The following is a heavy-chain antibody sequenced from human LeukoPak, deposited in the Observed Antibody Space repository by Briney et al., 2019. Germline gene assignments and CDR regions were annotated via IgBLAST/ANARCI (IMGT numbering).Heavy chain of an antibody. Sequence: GGSLRLSCAASGFTFSSYSMNWVRQAPGMGLEWVSSISSGSSYIYYADSVKGRFTISRDNAKNSLYLQMNSLSAEDTAVYYCACTSGYDFSSYYYYYMDVWGKGTTVTVSS. CDR2: ISSGSSYI. J-gene: IGHJ6*03. CDR1: GFTFSSYS. V-gene: IGHV3-21*01. D-gene: IGHD5-12*01. CDR3: ACTSGYDFSSYYYYYMDV.